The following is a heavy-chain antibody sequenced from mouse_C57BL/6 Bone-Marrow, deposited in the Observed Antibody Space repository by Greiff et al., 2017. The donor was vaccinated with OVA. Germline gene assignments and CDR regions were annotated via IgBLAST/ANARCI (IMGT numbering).Heavy chain of an antibody. CDR2: IPPNSGST. J-gene: IGHJ3*01. Sequence: QVQLQQSGAELVKPGASVKLSCKASGYTFTSYWMHWVKQRPGQGLEWIGMIPPNSGSTNYNEKFKSKATLTVDKSSSTAYMQLSSLTSEDSAVDYCASLYYGSSGAYWGQGTLVTVSA. CDR1: GYTFTSYW. V-gene: IGHV1-64*01. CDR3: ASLYYGSSGAY. D-gene: IGHD1-1*01.